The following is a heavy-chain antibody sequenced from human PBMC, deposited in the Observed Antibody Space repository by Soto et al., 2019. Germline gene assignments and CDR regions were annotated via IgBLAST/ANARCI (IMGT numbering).Heavy chain of an antibody. D-gene: IGHD4-17*01. CDR1: GGTFSSYT. Sequence: VKVSCKASGGTFSSYTISWVRQAPGQGLEWMGRIIPILGIANYAQKFQGRVTITADKSTSTAYMELSSLRSEDTAVYYCARDHDYGDTTYYYYMDVWGKGTTVTVSS. J-gene: IGHJ6*03. V-gene: IGHV1-69*04. CDR2: IIPILGIA. CDR3: ARDHDYGDTTYYYYMDV.